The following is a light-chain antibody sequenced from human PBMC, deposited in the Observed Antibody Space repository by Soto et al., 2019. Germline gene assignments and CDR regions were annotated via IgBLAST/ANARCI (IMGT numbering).Light chain of an antibody. Sequence: EIVMTQSPATLSVSPGERATLSCRASQSVSSNLAWYQQQPGQAPSLLIYGAATRATGIPARSSGSGSGTEFTLTISSLQAEDFAAYYCQQYNNWPPTFGQGTKVEIK. CDR2: GAA. CDR1: QSVSSN. J-gene: IGKJ1*01. V-gene: IGKV3-15*01. CDR3: QQYNNWPPT.